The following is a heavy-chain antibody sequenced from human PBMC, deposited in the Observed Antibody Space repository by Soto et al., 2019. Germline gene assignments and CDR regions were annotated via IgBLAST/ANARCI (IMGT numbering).Heavy chain of an antibody. V-gene: IGHV1-69*13. Sequence: SAVKVSCKASGGTFSTYAISWVRQAPGQGLEWMGGIIPIFGTAKYAQKFQGRVTITADESTSTAYMELSSLRSEDTAVYYCAREIFGVIISGQRDVFAIRSQGNMVTVSS. J-gene: IGHJ3*02. CDR2: IIPIFGTA. CDR1: GGTFSTYA. D-gene: IGHD3-3*01. CDR3: AREIFGVIISGQRDVFAI.